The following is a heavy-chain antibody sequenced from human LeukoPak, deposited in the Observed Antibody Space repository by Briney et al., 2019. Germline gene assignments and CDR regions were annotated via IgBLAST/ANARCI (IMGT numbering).Heavy chain of an antibody. CDR1: GFTFSSHW. V-gene: IGHV3-74*01. Sequence: GGSLRLSCVASGFTFSSHWVHWVRQVPGKGLVWVSRINGDGSSTNYADSVKGRFTISRDNAKNTPYLQMNSLTIEDTAVYYCASPETGGFFDYWGQGTLVTVAS. J-gene: IGHJ4*02. D-gene: IGHD7-27*01. CDR2: INGDGSST. CDR3: ASPETGGFFDY.